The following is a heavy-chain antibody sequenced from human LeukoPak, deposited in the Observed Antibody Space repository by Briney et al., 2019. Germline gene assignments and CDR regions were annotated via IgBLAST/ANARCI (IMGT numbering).Heavy chain of an antibody. CDR2: ISSSGTTI. J-gene: IGHJ4*02. Sequence: PGGSLRLSCAASAFPFSDFYMSWIRQAPGKGLEWVSYISSSGTTIYYADSVKGRFTISRDKAKNSLYLQMNNLRAEDTGVYYCTSDWRGKYHFDLWGQGTLVTVSS. D-gene: IGHD2-2*01. V-gene: IGHV3-11*01. CDR3: TSDWRGKYHFDL. CDR1: AFPFSDFY.